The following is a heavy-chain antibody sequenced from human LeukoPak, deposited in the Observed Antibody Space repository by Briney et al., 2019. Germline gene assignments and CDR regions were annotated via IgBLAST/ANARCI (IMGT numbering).Heavy chain of an antibody. CDR3: AKDFRDGYNHPSYYFDS. Sequence: GGSLRLSCAASGFTVSSKDMTWVRQAPGKGLEWVSVIYSGGSTYYADSVKGRFTISRDNSKNTMYLQMNSLRAEDTAVYYCAKDFRDGYNHPSYYFDSWGQGTLVTVSS. J-gene: IGHJ4*02. CDR2: IYSGGST. V-gene: IGHV3-66*01. D-gene: IGHD5-24*01. CDR1: GFTVSSKD.